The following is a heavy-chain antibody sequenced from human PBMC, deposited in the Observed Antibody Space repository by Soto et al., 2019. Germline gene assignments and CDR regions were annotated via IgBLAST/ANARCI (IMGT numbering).Heavy chain of an antibody. CDR2: IVVGSGNT. V-gene: IGHV1-58*02. J-gene: IGHJ4*02. CDR3: ATGWGGVTTVTALDH. D-gene: IGHD3-16*01. CDR1: GFSFSTSA. Sequence: QMQLVQSGPEVKKPGTSVKVSCKASGFSFSTSAIQWVRQARGQGLEWIGWIVVGSGNTNYAQKFQERVTMTRDMSANTVYMELSSLTSDVTAVYYCATGWGGVTTVTALDHWGEGSLVTVSS.